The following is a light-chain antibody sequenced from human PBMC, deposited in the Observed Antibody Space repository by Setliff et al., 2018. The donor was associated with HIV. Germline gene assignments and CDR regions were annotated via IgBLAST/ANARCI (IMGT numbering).Light chain of an antibody. CDR2: DVS. V-gene: IGLV2-11*01. J-gene: IGLJ1*01. Sequence: ALTQPRSVSGSPGQSVTLSCTGSSSDVGAYNYVSWYQQYPGKAPKLIIYDVSKRPSGVPDRFSGSKSRDTASLTISGLQSEDEADYYCCSYAGTDTYIFGSGTKVTVL. CDR3: CSYAGTDTYI. CDR1: SSDVGAYNY.